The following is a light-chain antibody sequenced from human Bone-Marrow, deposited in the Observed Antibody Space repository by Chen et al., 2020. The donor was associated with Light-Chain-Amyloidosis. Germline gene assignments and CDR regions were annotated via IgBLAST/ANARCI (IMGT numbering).Light chain of an antibody. CDR1: SGSIATNY. V-gene: IGLV6-57*01. CDR3: QSYLGSSQGL. CDR2: EDD. J-gene: IGLJ3*02. Sequence: NFMLTQPHSVSESPGKTVIISCTRSSGSIATNYVQWYQQRPGSSPTTVIYEDDQRPSGVPDRFSGSIDRSSTSASLTISGLTTEDEADYCCQSYLGSSQGLFGGWTKLTVL.